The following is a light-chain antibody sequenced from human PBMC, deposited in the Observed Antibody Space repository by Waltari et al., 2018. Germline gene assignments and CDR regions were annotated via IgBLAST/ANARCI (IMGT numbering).Light chain of an antibody. CDR2: WAS. Sequence: DIVLTQSPDSLSVSLGERATINCKSSQSVLYSSDNKNYLAWYQQKPGQPPKLLIYWASTRESGVPDRFSGSGSGADFTLTISSLQAEDAAVYYCQQYYDTPLAFGGGTKVEIK. CDR1: QSVLYSSDNKNY. V-gene: IGKV4-1*01. CDR3: QQYYDTPLA. J-gene: IGKJ4*01.